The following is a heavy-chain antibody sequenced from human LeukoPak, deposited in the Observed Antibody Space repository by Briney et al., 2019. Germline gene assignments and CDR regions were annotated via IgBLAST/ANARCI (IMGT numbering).Heavy chain of an antibody. D-gene: IGHD2-8*01. CDR1: GGFISGYY. J-gene: IGHJ3*01. Sequence: PSETLSLTCTLSGGFISGYYWSWIRQSAGKGLEWIGRVYVGGSIDYNPSFRSRAAISADMSKNQLSLNLRSVTAADTAVYYCARDFQSGEWCGVLDLWGEGTMVSVSS. V-gene: IGHV4-4*07. CDR2: VYVGGSI. CDR3: ARDFQSGEWCGVLDL.